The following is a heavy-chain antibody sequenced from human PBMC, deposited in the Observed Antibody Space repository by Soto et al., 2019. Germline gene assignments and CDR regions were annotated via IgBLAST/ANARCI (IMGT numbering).Heavy chain of an antibody. Sequence: QVQLVQSGAEVKKPGASVKVSCKASGYTFTSYGISWVRQAPGQGLEWMGWISAYNGNTNYAQKLQGRVTMTTDTSTRTAHVELRSLRPDDTAVYYRAGEAHSIVGALLFAYWGHGTLVTVSS. D-gene: IGHD1-26*01. CDR3: AGEAHSIVGALLFAY. CDR2: ISAYNGNT. CDR1: GYTFTSYG. V-gene: IGHV1-18*01. J-gene: IGHJ4*01.